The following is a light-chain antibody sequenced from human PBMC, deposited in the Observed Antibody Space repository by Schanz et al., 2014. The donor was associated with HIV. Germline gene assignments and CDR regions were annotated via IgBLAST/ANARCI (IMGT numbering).Light chain of an antibody. CDR1: QTIGDY. CDR2: AAS. V-gene: IGKV1-39*01. Sequence: DIQMTQSPSSLSASVGDRVTITCRASQTIGDYLNWYQQRPGKAPNILTSAASDLQSGAPSRFSGSGSGTDFTLTISSLQPEDFGTYYCQQSYSPPYTFGRGTNLEIK. J-gene: IGKJ2*01. CDR3: QQSYSPPYT.